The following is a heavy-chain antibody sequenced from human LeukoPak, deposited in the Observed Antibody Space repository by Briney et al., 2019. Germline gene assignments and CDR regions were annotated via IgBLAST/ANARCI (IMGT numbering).Heavy chain of an antibody. J-gene: IGHJ4*03. CDR2: VSANGAAT. CDR1: GFPFSDHA. Sequence: GGSLRLSCAASGFPFSDHAMSWVRQAPGKGLEWVSAVSANGAATYYTDSVKGRFTISRDNSKSTLYLQVNCLRAEDAAIYYCARFPIYSGSYFDSWARGPWSPSPQ. V-gene: IGHV3-23*01. CDR3: ARFPIYSGSYFDS. D-gene: IGHD1-26*01.